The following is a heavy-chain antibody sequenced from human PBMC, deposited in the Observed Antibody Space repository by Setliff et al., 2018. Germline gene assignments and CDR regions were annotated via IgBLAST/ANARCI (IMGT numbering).Heavy chain of an antibody. D-gene: IGHD2-15*01. V-gene: IGHV1-69*05. Sequence: VASVKVSCKASGGTFNNYLISWVRQAPGQGLEWMGGIIPIFGTTRYTQKFQGRLTITTDESTSTAYMELDSLRSEDTAVYYCARSPAVLGIVYLDPWGQGTLVTVSS. CDR2: IIPIFGTT. J-gene: IGHJ5*02. CDR3: ARSPAVLGIVYLDP. CDR1: GGTFNNYL.